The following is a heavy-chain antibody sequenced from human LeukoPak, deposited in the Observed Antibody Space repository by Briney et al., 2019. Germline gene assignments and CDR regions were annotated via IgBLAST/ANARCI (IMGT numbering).Heavy chain of an antibody. V-gene: IGHV3-23*01. D-gene: IGHD3-3*01. CDR2: IADNGAT. CDR3: AKVGVELHYYYYMDV. Sequence: GGSLRLSCEASGFTFSRSAMTWVRQAPGKGLMWVSGIADNGATYYADSVKGRFIISRDNSKNMVFLQMDSLRAEDTALYYCAKVGVELHYYYYMDVWGRGTTVSVSS. J-gene: IGHJ6*03. CDR1: GFTFSRSA.